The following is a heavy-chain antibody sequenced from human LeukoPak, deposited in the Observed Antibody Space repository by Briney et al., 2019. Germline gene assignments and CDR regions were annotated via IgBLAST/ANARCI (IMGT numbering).Heavy chain of an antibody. CDR2: IYYSGST. CDR1: GGSISSGGYY. V-gene: IGHV4-61*08. Sequence: PSETLSLTCTVSGGSISSGGYYWSWIRQPPGKGLEWIGFIYYSGSTNYSPSLKSRVTISVDTSKNQFSLKLTSVTAADTAVYYCARHGNGAFDIWGQGTMVTVSS. D-gene: IGHD1-1*01. CDR3: ARHGNGAFDI. J-gene: IGHJ3*02.